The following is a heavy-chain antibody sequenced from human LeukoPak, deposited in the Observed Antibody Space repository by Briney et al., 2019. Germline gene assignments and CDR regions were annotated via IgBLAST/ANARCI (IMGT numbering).Heavy chain of an antibody. CDR3: ARSNRLLPPLDY. CDR2: IYYSGST. Sequence: SETLSLTCTVSGGSISSSSYYWGWIRQPPGKGLEWIGSIYYSGSTYYNPSLKSRVTISVDTSKNQFSLKLSSVTAADTAVYYCARSNRLLPPLDYWGQGTLVTVSS. CDR1: GGSISSSSYY. J-gene: IGHJ4*02. D-gene: IGHD2-15*01. V-gene: IGHV4-39*01.